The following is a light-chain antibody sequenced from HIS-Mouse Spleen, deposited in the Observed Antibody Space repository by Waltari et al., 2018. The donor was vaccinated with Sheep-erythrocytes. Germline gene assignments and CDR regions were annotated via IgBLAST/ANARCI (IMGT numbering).Light chain of an antibody. CDR1: TLGDKY. J-gene: IGLJ2*01. CDR2: QDS. CDR3: QAWDSSTAV. Sequence: SYELTQPPSVSVSPGQTSSITCSGDTLGDKYAGWYQQKPVQSPVLVIYQDSKRPSGIPERFSGSNSGNTATLTISGTQAMDEADYYCQAWDSSTAVFGGGTKLTVL. V-gene: IGLV3-1*01.